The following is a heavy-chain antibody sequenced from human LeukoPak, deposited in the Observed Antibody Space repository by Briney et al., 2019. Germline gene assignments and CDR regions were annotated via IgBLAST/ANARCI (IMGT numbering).Heavy chain of an antibody. CDR1: GYTFTSYG. CDR3: AREGGSSSFDY. Sequence: ASVKVSCKASGYTFTSYGISWVRQAPGQGLEWMGWISTYNGNANYAQKFQGRVTITTDESTSTAYMELSSLRSEDTAVYYCAREGGSSSFDYWGQGTLVTVSS. CDR2: ISTYNGNA. J-gene: IGHJ4*02. D-gene: IGHD6-6*01. V-gene: IGHV1-18*01.